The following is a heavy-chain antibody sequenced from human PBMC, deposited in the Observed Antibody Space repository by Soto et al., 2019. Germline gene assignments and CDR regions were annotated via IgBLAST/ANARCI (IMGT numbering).Heavy chain of an antibody. CDR1: GGSFSGYY. CDR2: INHSGST. Sequence: PSETLSLTCAVYGGSFSGYYWTWIRQPPGKGLEWIGEINHSGSTNYNPSLKSRVTISVDTSKNQLSLKLSSVTAADTAVYYCARSAHRGIDWGQGTLVTVSS. J-gene: IGHJ4*02. D-gene: IGHD3-16*01. V-gene: IGHV4-34*01. CDR3: ARSAHRGID.